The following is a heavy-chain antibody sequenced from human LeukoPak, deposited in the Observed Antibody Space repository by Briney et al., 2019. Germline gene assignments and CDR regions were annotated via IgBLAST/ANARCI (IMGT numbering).Heavy chain of an antibody. V-gene: IGHV3-23*01. CDR2: FGGSGGNT. D-gene: IGHD2-2*01. CDR1: GFTFSYYS. J-gene: IGHJ4*02. CDR3: AKSSLNRFDY. Sequence: GGSLRLSCAASGFTFSYYSMSWVRQAPGKGLEWVSTFGGSGGNTYYADSVKGRFTISRDNSKRTLYLQMNSLRAEDTAVYYCAKSSLNRFDYWGQGTLVTVSS.